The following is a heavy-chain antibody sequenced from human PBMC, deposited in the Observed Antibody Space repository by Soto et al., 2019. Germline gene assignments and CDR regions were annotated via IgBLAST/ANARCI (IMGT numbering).Heavy chain of an antibody. D-gene: IGHD3-22*01. CDR1: GFTFSSYG. Sequence: GGSLRLSCAASGFTFSSYGMHWVRQAPGKGLEWVAVISYDGSNKYYADSVKGRFTISRDNSKNTLYLQMNSLRAEDTAVYYCAKTTYYYDSSGYSDTYFLSYYGMDVWGQGTTVTVSS. V-gene: IGHV3-30*18. CDR3: AKTTYYYDSSGYSDTYFLSYYGMDV. CDR2: ISYDGSNK. J-gene: IGHJ6*02.